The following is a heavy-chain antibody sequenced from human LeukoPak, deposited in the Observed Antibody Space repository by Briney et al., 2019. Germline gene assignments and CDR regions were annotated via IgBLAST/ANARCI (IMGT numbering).Heavy chain of an antibody. CDR3: AKEYS. CDR1: GGSISSSKW. CDR2: ISTSSSYI. Sequence: ETLSLTCAVSGGSISSSKWWAWVRQPPGKGLEWVSSISTSSSYIYYADSVKGRFTISRDNAKNSVYLQMNSLRAEDTAVYYCAKEYSWGQGTLVTVSS. D-gene: IGHD5-12*01. V-gene: IGHV3-21*04. J-gene: IGHJ4*02.